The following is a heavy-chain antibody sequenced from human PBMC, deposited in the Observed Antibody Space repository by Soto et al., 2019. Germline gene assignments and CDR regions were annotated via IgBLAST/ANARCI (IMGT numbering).Heavy chain of an antibody. CDR2: IWYDGSNK. Sequence: GGSLRLSCAASGFTFSSYGMHWVRQAPGKGLEWVAVIWYDGSNKYYADSVKGRFTISRDNSKSTLYLQMNSLRAEDTALYYCAKGRSYYYYYGVDVWGQGTTVTVSS. V-gene: IGHV3-33*06. CDR3: AKGRSYYYYYGVDV. J-gene: IGHJ6*02. CDR1: GFTFSSYG.